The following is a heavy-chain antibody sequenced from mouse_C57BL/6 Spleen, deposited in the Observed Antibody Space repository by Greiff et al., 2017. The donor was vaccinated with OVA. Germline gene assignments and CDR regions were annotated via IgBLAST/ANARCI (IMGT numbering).Heavy chain of an antibody. V-gene: IGHV1-26*01. CDR2: INPNNGGT. D-gene: IGHD1-1*01. J-gene: IGHJ2*01. CDR1: GYTFTDYY. Sequence: VQLQQSGPELVKPGASVKISCKASGYTFTDYYMNWVKQSHGKSLEWIGDINPNNGGTSYNQKFKGKATLTVDKSSSTAYMELRSLTSEDSAVYYCARALPFVTTVVARDDWGQGTTLTVSS. CDR3: ARALPFVTTVVARDD.